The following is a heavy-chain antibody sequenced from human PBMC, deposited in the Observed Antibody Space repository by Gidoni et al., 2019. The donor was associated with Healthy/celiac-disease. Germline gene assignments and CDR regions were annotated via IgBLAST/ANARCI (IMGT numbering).Heavy chain of an antibody. Sequence: QVQRVQSGAEVKKPGASVKVSCKASGDTFTGYYMHGVRQAPGQGLEWMGWINPNSGGTNYAQKFQGRVTMTRDTSISTAYMELSRLRSDDTAVYYCARDFTVVVPAAQIYYYYGMDVWGQGTTVTVSS. V-gene: IGHV1-2*02. J-gene: IGHJ6*02. D-gene: IGHD2-2*01. CDR2: INPNSGGT. CDR1: GDTFTGYY. CDR3: ARDFTVVVPAAQIYYYYGMDV.